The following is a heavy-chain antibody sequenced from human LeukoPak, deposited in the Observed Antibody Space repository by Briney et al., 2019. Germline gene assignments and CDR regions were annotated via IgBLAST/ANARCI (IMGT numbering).Heavy chain of an antibody. J-gene: IGHJ4*02. CDR2: IIPIFGTA. Sequence: SVKVSCKASGGTFSSYAISWVRQAPGQGLEWMGGIIPIFGTANYAQKFQGRVTITTDESTSTAYMELSSLRSEDTAVYYCARDGPSVAGTPFDYWGQGTLVTVSS. CDR3: ARDGPSVAGTPFDY. V-gene: IGHV1-69*05. D-gene: IGHD6-19*01. CDR1: GGTFSSYA.